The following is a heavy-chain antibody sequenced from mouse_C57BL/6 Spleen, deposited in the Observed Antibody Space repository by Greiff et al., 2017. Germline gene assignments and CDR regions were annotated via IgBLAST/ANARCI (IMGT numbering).Heavy chain of an antibody. CDR3: ARVRDYYGTQAWFAY. Sequence: QVQLQQPGAELVKPGASVKMSCKASGYTFTSYWITWVKQRPGQGLEWIGDIYPGSGSTNYNEKFKSKATLTVDTSSSTAYMQLSSLTSEDSAVYYCARVRDYYGTQAWFAYWGQGTLVTVSA. D-gene: IGHD1-1*01. J-gene: IGHJ3*01. CDR1: GYTFTSYW. V-gene: IGHV1-55*01. CDR2: IYPGSGST.